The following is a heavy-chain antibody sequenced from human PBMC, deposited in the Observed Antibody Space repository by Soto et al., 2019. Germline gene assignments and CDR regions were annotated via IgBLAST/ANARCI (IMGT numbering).Heavy chain of an antibody. J-gene: IGHJ5*01. Sequence: SETLSLTCTVSGDSISSPDYYRSWIRQAPGKGLELIGYVYYRGSIYYTPSFESRVSISIDTSKNQFSLRLTSVTAADSAVYFCARVTFTPNWFDSWGQGILVTVSS. V-gene: IGHV4-30-4*01. CDR1: GDSISSPDYY. CDR2: VYYRGSI. CDR3: ARVTFTPNWFDS. D-gene: IGHD3-16*01.